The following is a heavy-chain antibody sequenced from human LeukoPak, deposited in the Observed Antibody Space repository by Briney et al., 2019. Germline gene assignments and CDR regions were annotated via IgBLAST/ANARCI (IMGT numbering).Heavy chain of an antibody. CDR3: TRGGYSGYGYFDY. CDR2: IRSKAYGGTT. J-gene: IGHJ4*02. D-gene: IGHD5-12*01. CDR1: GFTFGDYA. Sequence: GGSLRLSCTASGFTFGDYAMSWVRQAPGKGLEWVGFIRSKAYGGTTEYAASVKGRFTISRDDSKSIAYLQMNSLKTEDTAVYYCTRGGYSGYGYFDYWGQGTLVTVSS. V-gene: IGHV3-49*04.